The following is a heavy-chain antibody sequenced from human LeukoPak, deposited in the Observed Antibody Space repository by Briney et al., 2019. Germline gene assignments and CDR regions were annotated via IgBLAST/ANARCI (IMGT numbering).Heavy chain of an antibody. Sequence: PGGSLRLSCAASGFTVSSNYMSWVRQAPGKGLEWVSVIYSGGNTYYADSVKGRFTISRDNAKNTLYLQMNSLRAEDTAVYYCARDPGGDYYFDYWGQGTLVIASS. CDR3: ARDPGGDYYFDY. CDR2: IYSGGNT. CDR1: GFTVSSNY. J-gene: IGHJ4*02. V-gene: IGHV3-66*01. D-gene: IGHD2-21*02.